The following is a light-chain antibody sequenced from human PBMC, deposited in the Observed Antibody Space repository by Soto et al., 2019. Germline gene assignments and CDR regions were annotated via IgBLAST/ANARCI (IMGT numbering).Light chain of an antibody. CDR1: QSVSSNY. J-gene: IGKJ2*01. CDR3: HHYGNSPPNT. Sequence: EIVLTQSPGTLSLSPGERATLSCRASQSVSSNYLAWYQQRPGQAPRVLIYGASSRATGIPDRFSGSGSGTDFTLTIIRLEPEDFAVYFCHHYGNSPPNTFGQGTKVEIK. V-gene: IGKV3-20*01. CDR2: GAS.